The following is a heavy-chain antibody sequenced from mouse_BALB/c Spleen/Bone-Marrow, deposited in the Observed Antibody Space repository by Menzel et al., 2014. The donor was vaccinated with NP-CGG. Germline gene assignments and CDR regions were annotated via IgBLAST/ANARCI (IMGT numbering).Heavy chain of an antibody. J-gene: IGHJ3*01. Sequence: EVKLVESGGGLVQPGGSLKLSCAASGFTFSTYGMSWVRPTPDMRLVLVASININGGSTYYPGSVKGQFTISRDNAKNTQYLQMSSLKSEDTAMYYCARDHVVGYWGQGTVVTVSA. CDR1: GFTFSTYG. V-gene: IGHV5-6-3*01. CDR2: ININGGST. CDR3: ARDHVVGY.